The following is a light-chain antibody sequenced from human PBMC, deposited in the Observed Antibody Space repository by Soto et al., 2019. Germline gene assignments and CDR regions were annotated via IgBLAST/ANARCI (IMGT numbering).Light chain of an antibody. V-gene: IGKV4-1*01. CDR1: QSVLYSSNNKNY. Sequence: DIVMTQSPDSLAVSLGERATINCRSSQSVLYSSNNKNYLAWYQQKPGQPPKLLIYWASTRESGVPDRFSGSGSGTDLTLTISSLQAEDVAVYYCQQYYSTPGTFGQGTKVVIK. CDR2: WAS. CDR3: QQYYSTPGT. J-gene: IGKJ1*01.